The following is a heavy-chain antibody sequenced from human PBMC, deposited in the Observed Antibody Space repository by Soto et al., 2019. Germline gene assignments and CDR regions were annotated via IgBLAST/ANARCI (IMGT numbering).Heavy chain of an antibody. J-gene: IGHJ6*02. Sequence: ASVKVSCKASGYTFTSYGISWVRQAPGQGLEWMGWISAYNGNTNYAQKLQGRVTMTTDTSTSTAYMELRSLRSDDTAVYYCARVIGPYYDFWSGYGMDVWGQGTTVTVSS. D-gene: IGHD3-3*01. CDR3: ARVIGPYYDFWSGYGMDV. CDR1: GYTFTSYG. V-gene: IGHV1-18*04. CDR2: ISAYNGNT.